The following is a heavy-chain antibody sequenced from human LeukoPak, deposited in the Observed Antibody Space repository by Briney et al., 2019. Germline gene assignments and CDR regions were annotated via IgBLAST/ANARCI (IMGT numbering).Heavy chain of an antibody. Sequence: PGGSLRLSCAASGFTFSSYGMSWVRQAPGKGLEWVSAISGSGGSTYYADSVKGRFTIPRDNSKNTLYLQMNSLRAEDTAVYYCATGSVAGSFHHYYYMDFWGKGTTVTISS. CDR3: ATGSVAGSFHHYYYMDF. CDR1: GFTFSSYG. D-gene: IGHD6-19*01. J-gene: IGHJ6*03. V-gene: IGHV3-23*01. CDR2: ISGSGGST.